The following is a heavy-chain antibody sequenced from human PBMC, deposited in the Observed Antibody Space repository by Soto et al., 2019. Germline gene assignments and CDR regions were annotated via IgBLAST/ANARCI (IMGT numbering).Heavy chain of an antibody. Sequence: EVQLVESGGGLVQPGESLRLSCAASGFTVSSNYMSWVRQAPGKGLEWVSLIYSGGTTDYADSVKGRFTISRDNSKNTLYLQMNSLRAVDTAVYYCAARNIVAPYWGQGTLVTVSS. D-gene: IGHD5-12*01. CDR3: AARNIVAPY. CDR1: GFTVSSNY. CDR2: IYSGGTT. J-gene: IGHJ4*02. V-gene: IGHV3-66*01.